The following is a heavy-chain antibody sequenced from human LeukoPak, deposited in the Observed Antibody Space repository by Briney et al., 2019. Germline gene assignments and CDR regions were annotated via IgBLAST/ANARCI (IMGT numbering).Heavy chain of an antibody. V-gene: IGHV1-18*01. CDR1: GYTFTSYG. J-gene: IGHJ6*02. CDR3: ARVIFVGEDYYGMDV. Sequence: ASVKVSCKASGYTFTSYGISWVRQAPGQGLEWMGWISAYNGNTNYAQKLQGRVTMTTDTSTSTAYMELSSLRSEDTAVYYCARVIFVGEDYYGMDVWGQGTTVTVSS. CDR2: ISAYNGNT. D-gene: IGHD3-16*02.